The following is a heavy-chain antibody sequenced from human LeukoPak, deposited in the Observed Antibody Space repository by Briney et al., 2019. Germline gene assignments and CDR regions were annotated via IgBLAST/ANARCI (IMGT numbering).Heavy chain of an antibody. CDR3: WWVGSSWTPFFDY. D-gene: IGHD6-13*01. CDR1: GFTFSSYA. Sequence: GGSLRLSCAASGFTFSSYAMSWVRQAPGKGLEWVSAISGSGGSTYYADSVKGRFTISRDNSKNTLYLQMNSLRAEDTAVYYCWWVGSSWTPFFDYWGQGTLVTVSS. V-gene: IGHV3-23*01. J-gene: IGHJ4*02. CDR2: ISGSGGST.